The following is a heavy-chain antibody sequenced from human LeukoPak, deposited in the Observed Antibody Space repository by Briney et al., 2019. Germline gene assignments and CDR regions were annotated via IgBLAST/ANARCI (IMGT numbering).Heavy chain of an antibody. CDR2: IWYDGSNK. J-gene: IGHJ6*02. D-gene: IGHD1-14*01. CDR1: GFTFSSYG. V-gene: IGHV3-33*01. Sequence: GGSLRLSCAASGFTFSSYGMHWVRQAPGKGLEWVAVIWYDGSNKYYADSVKGRFTISRDNSKNTLYLQMNSLRAEHTAVYYCARHEPVITLSSYYYGMDVWGPGTTVTVSS. CDR3: ARHEPVITLSSYYYGMDV.